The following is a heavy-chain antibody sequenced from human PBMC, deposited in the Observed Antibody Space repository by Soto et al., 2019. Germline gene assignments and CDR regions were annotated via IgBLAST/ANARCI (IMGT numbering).Heavy chain of an antibody. CDR1: GFTFTSYA. V-gene: IGHV3-30-3*01. Sequence: QVQLVEAGGGVVQPGRSLRLSCAASGFTFTSYAMHWVRQAPGKGLEWVAVISYDGSNKYYADSVKGRFTISRDNSKNTLYLQMNSLRDEDTAVYYCAREGYSSGWYGRIDPWGQGTLVTVSS. CDR2: ISYDGSNK. D-gene: IGHD6-19*01. J-gene: IGHJ5*02. CDR3: AREGYSSGWYGRIDP.